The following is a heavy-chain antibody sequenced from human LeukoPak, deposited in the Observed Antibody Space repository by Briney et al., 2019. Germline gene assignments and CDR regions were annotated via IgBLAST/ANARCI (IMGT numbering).Heavy chain of an antibody. Sequence: PSETLSLTCAVYGGSFSGYHWTWIRQPPGKGLEWIGKINHSGSTNYNPSLKSRVTISVDPSKKQFSLKLSSVTAADTAVYYCARGLNMGYFDLWGRGTLDTVSS. V-gene: IGHV4-34*01. CDR1: GGSFSGYH. D-gene: IGHD1-26*01. J-gene: IGHJ2*01. CDR3: ARGLNMGYFDL. CDR2: INHSGST.